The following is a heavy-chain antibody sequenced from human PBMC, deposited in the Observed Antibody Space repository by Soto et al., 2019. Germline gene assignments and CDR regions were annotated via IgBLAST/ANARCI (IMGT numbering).Heavy chain of an antibody. CDR3: ARGPGGPDGPGDY. CDR1: GYTFTSYA. J-gene: IGHJ4*02. D-gene: IGHD2-15*01. CDR2: INAGNGNT. Sequence: QVQLVQSGSEVKKPGASVKVSCKASGYTFTSYAMHWVRQAPGQRLEWMGWINAGNGNTKYSQKFQGRVTITRDPSASPASMELSSLRSEDTAVYYCARGPGGPDGPGDYWGQGTLVTVSS. V-gene: IGHV1-3*01.